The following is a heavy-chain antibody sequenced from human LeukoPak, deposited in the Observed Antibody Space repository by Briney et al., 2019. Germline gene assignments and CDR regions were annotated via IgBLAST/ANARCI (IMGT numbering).Heavy chain of an antibody. D-gene: IGHD3-10*01. Sequence: GGSLRLSCAASGFTFSSYGMHWVRQAPGKGLEWVAVIWYDGTNKYYADSVKGRFTISRDNSKNTLYLQTNSLRAEDTAVYYCAGDASYYGSGNYFWGQGTLVTVSS. CDR1: GFTFSSYG. CDR3: AGDASYYGSGNYF. CDR2: IWYDGTNK. J-gene: IGHJ4*02. V-gene: IGHV3-33*01.